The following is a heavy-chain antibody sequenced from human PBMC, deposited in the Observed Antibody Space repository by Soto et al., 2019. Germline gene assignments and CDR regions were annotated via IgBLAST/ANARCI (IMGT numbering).Heavy chain of an antibody. D-gene: IGHD5-18*01. CDR1: GGSFSGYY. V-gene: IGHV4-34*01. CDR2: SNHVGNT. J-gene: IGHJ4*02. CDR3: ARVLIAGVTTD. Sequence: QVQLQQWGAGLLKPSETLSLTCAVYGGSFSGYYWSWIRQSPGKGLEWIGESNHVGNTNYNPSLMSRVTMPVEPSKNQFALRLSAVTAADTAVYYCARVLIAGVTTDWGQGTLVVVSS.